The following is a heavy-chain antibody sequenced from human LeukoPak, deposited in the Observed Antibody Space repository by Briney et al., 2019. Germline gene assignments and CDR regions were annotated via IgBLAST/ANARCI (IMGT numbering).Heavy chain of an antibody. J-gene: IGHJ6*03. CDR1: GGTFSSYA. D-gene: IGHD3-10*01. V-gene: IGHV1-69*13. Sequence: SVKVSCKASGGTFSSYAISWVRQAPGQGLEWMGGIIPIFGTANYAQKFQGRVTITADESTSTAYMELSSLRSEDTAVYYCARAQVMVRGVTSVYYYYYMDVWGKGTTVTVSS. CDR3: ARAQVMVRGVTSVYYYYYMDV. CDR2: IIPIFGTA.